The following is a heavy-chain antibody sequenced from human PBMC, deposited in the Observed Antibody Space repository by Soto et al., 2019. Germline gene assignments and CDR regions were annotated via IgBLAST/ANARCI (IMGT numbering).Heavy chain of an antibody. CDR1: GFAFSKYA. CDR3: APPVVLTISGVVDDY. D-gene: IGHD3-3*01. J-gene: IGHJ4*02. V-gene: IGHV3-23*01. CDR2: ISSSGGDT. Sequence: EVQLLESGGGLVQPGGSLRLSCAGSGFAFSKYAMMWVRQAPGKGLEWVSSISSSGGDTYYVDSVKGRFIISSDNPKNTLSLQTHSLRAEDTSVYFFAPPVVLTISGVVDDYWGQGNPVTVSS.